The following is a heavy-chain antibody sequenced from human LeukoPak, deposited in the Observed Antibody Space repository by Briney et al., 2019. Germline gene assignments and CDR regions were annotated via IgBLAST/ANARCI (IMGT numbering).Heavy chain of an antibody. CDR1: GGSISSSSYY. CDR2: IYSSGST. D-gene: IGHD3-10*01. CDR3: ARGVKGTKFDY. Sequence: SEPLSFTCTVSGGSISSSSYYWGWIRQPPGKGLEWIGSIYSSGSTYYNPSLKSRVTISVDTSKNQFSLKLSSVTAADTAVYYCARGVKGTKFDYWGQGTLVTVSS. V-gene: IGHV4-39*07. J-gene: IGHJ4*02.